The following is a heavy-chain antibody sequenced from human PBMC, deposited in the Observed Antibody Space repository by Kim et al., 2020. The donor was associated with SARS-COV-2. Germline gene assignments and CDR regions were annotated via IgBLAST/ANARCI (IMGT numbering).Heavy chain of an antibody. V-gene: IGHV1-46*01. CDR2: INPSGGST. J-gene: IGHJ3*02. CDR1: GYTFTSYY. CDR3: ARGGLQLEDIWVAFDI. Sequence: ASVKVSCKASGYTFTSYYMHWVRQAPGQGLEWMGIINPSGGSTSYAQKFQGRVTRTRDTSTSTVYMELSSLRSEDTAVYYCARGGLQLEDIWVAFDIWGQGTMVTVSS. D-gene: IGHD6-6*01.